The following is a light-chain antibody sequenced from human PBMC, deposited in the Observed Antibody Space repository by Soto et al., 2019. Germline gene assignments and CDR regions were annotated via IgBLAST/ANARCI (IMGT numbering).Light chain of an antibody. Sequence: QSALTQPPSVSGSPGQSVTISCTGTSSDVGNYNRVSWYQQPPGTAPKLIIYEVSNRPSGVPDRFSGSKSGNTASLTISGLQAEDEADYYCSSYTSGSTLVVFGGGTKLTVL. CDR2: EVS. CDR3: SSYTSGSTLVV. CDR1: SSDVGNYNR. J-gene: IGLJ2*01. V-gene: IGLV2-18*02.